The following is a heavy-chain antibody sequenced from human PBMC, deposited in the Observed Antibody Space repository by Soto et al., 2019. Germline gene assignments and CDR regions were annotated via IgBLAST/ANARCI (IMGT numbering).Heavy chain of an antibody. CDR3: ARRAEDDYIWGSYRKTWFDP. D-gene: IGHD3-16*02. CDR1: GGSCSGYY. CDR2: IHYSGST. V-gene: IGHV4-34*01. Sequence: SETLSLTCAVYGGSCSGYYWSWIRQPPGKGLEWIGSIHYSGSTYYNPSLKSRVTISVDTSKNQFSLKLSSVTAADTAVYYCARRAEDDYIWGSYRKTWFDPWGQGTLVTVSS. J-gene: IGHJ5*02.